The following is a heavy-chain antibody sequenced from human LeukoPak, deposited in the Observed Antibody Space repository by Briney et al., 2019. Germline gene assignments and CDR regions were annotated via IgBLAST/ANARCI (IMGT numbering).Heavy chain of an antibody. D-gene: IGHD6-19*01. Sequence: PGGSLRLSCAASGFTFNGNWMSWVRQAPGKGLEWVASINEDATENSSVDSVKGRFTISRDNARNSLYLQMNSLRAGDTAVYYCASRAGYSSGWYDYWGQGTLVTVSS. CDR1: GFTFNGNW. J-gene: IGHJ4*02. CDR3: ASRAGYSSGWYDY. CDR2: INEDATEN. V-gene: IGHV3-7*03.